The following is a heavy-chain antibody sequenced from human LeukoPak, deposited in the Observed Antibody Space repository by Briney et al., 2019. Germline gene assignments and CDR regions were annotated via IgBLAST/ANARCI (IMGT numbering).Heavy chain of an antibody. CDR2: ISSSSSYI. CDR1: GVTVSTNY. CDR3: ARDLGGSSSSVCDY. J-gene: IGHJ4*02. D-gene: IGHD6-6*01. Sequence: GGSLRLSCAASGVTVSTNYMNWVRQAPGKGLEWVSSISSSSSYIYYADSVKGRFTISRDNAKNSLYLQMNSLRAEDTAVYYCARDLGGSSSSVCDYWGQGTLVTVSS. V-gene: IGHV3-21*01.